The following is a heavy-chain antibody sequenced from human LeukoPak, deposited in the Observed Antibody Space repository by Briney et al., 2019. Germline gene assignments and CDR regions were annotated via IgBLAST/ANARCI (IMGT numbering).Heavy chain of an antibody. CDR2: ISYDGSNK. Sequence: GGSLRLSCAASGFAFSTYTMHWVRQAPGKGLEWVAVISYDGSNKYYADSVKGRFTISRDNSKNTLYLQMNSLRAEDTAVYYCAKDGYCSGGSCYYYYYAMDVWGQGTTVTVSS. V-gene: IGHV3-30*04. J-gene: IGHJ6*02. CDR1: GFAFSTYT. D-gene: IGHD2-15*01. CDR3: AKDGYCSGGSCYYYYYAMDV.